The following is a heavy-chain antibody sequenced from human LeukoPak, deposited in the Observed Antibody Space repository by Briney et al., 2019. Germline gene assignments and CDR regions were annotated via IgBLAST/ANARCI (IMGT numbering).Heavy chain of an antibody. CDR3: ARDPNQLYYFDY. D-gene: IGHD5-24*01. J-gene: IGHJ4*02. Sequence: GRSLRLSCAASGFTFGSYAMHWVRQAPGKGLEWVAVISYDGSTKYYADSVKGRFTISRDNSKNTLYLQMNSLRAEDTAVYYCARDPNQLYYFDYWGQGTLVTVSS. CDR2: ISYDGSTK. CDR1: GFTFGSYA. V-gene: IGHV3-30-3*01.